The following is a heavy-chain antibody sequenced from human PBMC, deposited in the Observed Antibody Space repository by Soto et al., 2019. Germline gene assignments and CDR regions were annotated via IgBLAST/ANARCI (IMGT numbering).Heavy chain of an antibody. CDR2: IIPMFDTV. D-gene: IGHD3-22*01. V-gene: IGHV1-69*01. CDR3: ARGGGPRSTTEVKWYNSDTSGFYSAIYW. J-gene: IGHJ2*01. CDR1: EGTSSDLA. Sequence: AVKVSCKAIEGTSSDLAISWVRQAPGQGLEWMGGIIPMFDTVDYAQDFQGRVTIPADESKGTVYMELSNLRSDDTAVYYCARGGGPRSTTEVKWYNSDTSGFYSAIYW.